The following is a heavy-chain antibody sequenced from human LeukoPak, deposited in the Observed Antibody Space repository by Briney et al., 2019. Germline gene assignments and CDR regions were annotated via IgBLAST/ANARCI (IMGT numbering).Heavy chain of an antibody. V-gene: IGHV5-51*01. CDR1: GYSFTTYW. J-gene: IGHJ4*02. D-gene: IGHD6-13*01. CDR3: ARLSSSWYRRGIDY. Sequence: GESLKISCKGSGYSFTTYWIAWVRQMPGKGLEWMGIIYPGDSDTRYSPSFKGQVTISADKSISTAYVQWSSLKASDTAMYYCARLSSSWYRRGIDYWGQGTLVTISS. CDR2: IYPGDSDT.